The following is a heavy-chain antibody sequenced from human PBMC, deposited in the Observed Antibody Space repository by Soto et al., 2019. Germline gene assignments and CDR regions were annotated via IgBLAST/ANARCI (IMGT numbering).Heavy chain of an antibody. CDR3: ASGYCTSTGCSHYYYYYMDV. CDR2: ISSTSSYI. Sequence: GGSLRLSCAACGFTFSSYSMNWVRQAPGKGLEWVSSISSTSSYIYYADSVKGRFTMSRDNAKNSLYLQMNNLRPEDTAVYYCASGYCTSTGCSHYYYYYMDVWGKGTTVTVSS. CDR1: GFTFSSYS. V-gene: IGHV3-21*01. J-gene: IGHJ6*03. D-gene: IGHD2-2*03.